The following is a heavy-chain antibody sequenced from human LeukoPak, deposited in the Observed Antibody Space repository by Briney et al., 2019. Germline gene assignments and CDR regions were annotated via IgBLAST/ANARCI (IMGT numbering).Heavy chain of an antibody. J-gene: IGHJ4*02. Sequence: ASVKVSCKASGYTFTGYYMHWVRQAPGQGLEWMGWINPNSGGTNYAQKFQGRVTMTRDTSISTAYMELSRLRSDDTAVYYCARVDCSGGSCLTTPFDYWGQGTLVTVSS. V-gene: IGHV1-2*02. CDR2: INPNSGGT. CDR1: GYTFTGYY. CDR3: ARVDCSGGSCLTTPFDY. D-gene: IGHD2-15*01.